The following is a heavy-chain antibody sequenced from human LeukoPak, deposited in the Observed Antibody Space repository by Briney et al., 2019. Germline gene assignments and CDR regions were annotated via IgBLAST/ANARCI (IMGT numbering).Heavy chain of an antibody. CDR2: IYPGDSDT. CDR3: ARHCARYSSFHEFDP. CDR1: GYSFTSYW. Sequence: GESQKISCKGSGYSFTSYWIGWVRQMPGKGLEWMGIIYPGDSDTRYSPSFQGQVTISADKSISTAYLQWSSLKASDTAMYYCARHCARYSSFHEFDPWGQGTLVTVSS. V-gene: IGHV5-51*01. J-gene: IGHJ5*02. D-gene: IGHD6-13*01.